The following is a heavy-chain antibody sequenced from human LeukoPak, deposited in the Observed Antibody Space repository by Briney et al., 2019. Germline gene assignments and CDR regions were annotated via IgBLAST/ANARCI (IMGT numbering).Heavy chain of an antibody. CDR3: ATDLYYDFWSGY. CDR1: GFTFSGYW. V-gene: IGHV3-7*01. Sequence: GGSLRLSCAASGFTFSGYWMSWVRQAPGKGLEWVANIKQDGSEKYYVDSVKGRFTISRDNAKNSLYLQMNSLRAEDTAVYYCATDLYYDFWSGYWGQGTLVTVSS. D-gene: IGHD3-3*01. J-gene: IGHJ4*02. CDR2: IKQDGSEK.